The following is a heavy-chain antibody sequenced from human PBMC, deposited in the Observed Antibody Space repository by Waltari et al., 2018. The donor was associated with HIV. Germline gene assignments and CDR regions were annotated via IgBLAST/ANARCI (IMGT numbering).Heavy chain of an antibody. CDR3: ARDGGSPPNRWFDP. CDR1: GFSFSTSS. J-gene: IGHJ5*02. D-gene: IGHD1-26*01. Sequence: EVHLVESGGGLVKRGGPLRLSCAASGFSFSTSSMNWVRQAPGKGLEWVSSISSSSNFIYYADSVKGRFTISRDNAKNSLYLQMNSLRAEDTAVYYCARDGGSPPNRWFDPWGQGTLVTVSS. CDR2: ISSSSNFI. V-gene: IGHV3-21*01.